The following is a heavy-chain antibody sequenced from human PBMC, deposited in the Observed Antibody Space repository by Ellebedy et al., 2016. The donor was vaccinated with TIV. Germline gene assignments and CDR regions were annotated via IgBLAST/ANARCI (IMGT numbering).Heavy chain of an antibody. Sequence: AASVKVSCKASGFTFPNSAVQWVRQARGQRPEWMGWIVVDSGRTNYAQKFQERVTITRDMSTSTAYMELSSLGAEDTAVYYCAAVLEFCMSNMCYGDYYHFGWNVWGQGTTVTVSS. D-gene: IGHD2-2*01. CDR1: GFTFPNSA. V-gene: IGHV1-58*01. CDR3: AAVLEFCMSNMCYGDYYHFGWNV. J-gene: IGHJ6*02. CDR2: IVVDSGRT.